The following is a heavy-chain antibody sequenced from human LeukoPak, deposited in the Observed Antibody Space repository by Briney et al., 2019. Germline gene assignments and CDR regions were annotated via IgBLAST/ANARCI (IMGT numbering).Heavy chain of an antibody. Sequence: PSETLSLTCTVSGGSISSGGYYWRWIRQHPGKGLEWIGYIYYSGSTYYNPSLKSRVIISVDTSKNQFSLKLTSVTAADTAVYYCARSLGGSQFFDYWGQGTLVTVSS. CDR1: GGSISSGGYY. CDR2: IYYSGST. D-gene: IGHD3-16*01. V-gene: IGHV4-31*03. J-gene: IGHJ4*02. CDR3: ARSLGGSQFFDY.